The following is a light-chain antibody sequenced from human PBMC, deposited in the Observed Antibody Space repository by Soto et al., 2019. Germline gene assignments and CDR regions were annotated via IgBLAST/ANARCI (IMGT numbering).Light chain of an antibody. V-gene: IGLV2-14*01. CDR1: SSDVGGYNY. J-gene: IGLJ3*02. CDR2: EVS. Sequence: QSALTQPASVSGSPGQSITISCTGTSSDVGGYNYVSWYQQHPGKAPKLMIYEVSNRPSGVSNRFSGSKSGNTASLTISGLQAEDEADYYCSAYTSSSTWVFGGGTTLTVL. CDR3: SAYTSSSTWV.